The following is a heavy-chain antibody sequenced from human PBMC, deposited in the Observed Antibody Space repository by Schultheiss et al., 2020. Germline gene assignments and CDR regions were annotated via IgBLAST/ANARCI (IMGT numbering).Heavy chain of an antibody. CDR1: GGTFSSYA. Sequence: SVKVSCKASGGTFSSYAISWVRQAPGQGLEWMGRIIPILGIANYAQKFQGRVTITADKSTSTTYMELSSLRSEDTAVYYCARATGPNSGSLSFDYWGQGTLGTVSS. V-gene: IGHV1-69*04. CDR3: ARATGPNSGSLSFDY. CDR2: IIPILGIA. J-gene: IGHJ4*02. D-gene: IGHD1-26*01.